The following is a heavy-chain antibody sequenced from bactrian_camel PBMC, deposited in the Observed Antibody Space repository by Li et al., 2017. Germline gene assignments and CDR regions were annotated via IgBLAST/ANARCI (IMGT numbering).Heavy chain of an antibody. J-gene: IGHJ4*01. CDR2: IWGDSTT. Sequence: VQLVESGGGLVQPGGSLRLSCGAFGSTLSNHESRWVRQAPGKGLECLAAIWGDSTTYYGDSVKGRVTISKDAANNTVDLHMIDLKPEDTAMYYCAADFPRRRAPDLVDILGLAYKGRGTQVTVS. V-gene: IGHV3S10*01. D-gene: IGHD1*01. CDR1: GSTLSNHE.